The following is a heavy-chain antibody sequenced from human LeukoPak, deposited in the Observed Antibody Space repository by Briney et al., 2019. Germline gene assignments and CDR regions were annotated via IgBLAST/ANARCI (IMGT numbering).Heavy chain of an antibody. Sequence: PSETLSLTCTVSGGSISSSSYYWGWIRQPPGKGLEWIGSIYYSGSAYYNPSLKSRVTISVDTSKNQFSLKLSSVTAADTAVYYCASLGDGYNPRRVDYWGQGTLVTVSS. V-gene: IGHV4-39*01. CDR2: IYYSGSA. J-gene: IGHJ4*02. CDR1: GGSISSSSYY. CDR3: ASLGDGYNPRRVDY. D-gene: IGHD5-24*01.